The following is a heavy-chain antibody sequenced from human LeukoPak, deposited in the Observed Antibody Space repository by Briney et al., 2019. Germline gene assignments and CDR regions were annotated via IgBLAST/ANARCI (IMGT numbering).Heavy chain of an antibody. J-gene: IGHJ6*03. D-gene: IGHD6-19*01. V-gene: IGHV4-61*05. CDR2: IYYSGST. Sequence: PSETLSLTCTVSGGSISSSSYYWGWIRQPPGKGLEWIGYIYYSGSTNYNPSLKSRVTISVDTSKNQFSLKLSSVTAADTAVYYCARALYTAIAVAGTYYYYYYMDVWGKGTTVTVSS. CDR3: ARALYTAIAVAGTYYYYYYMDV. CDR1: GGSISSSSYY.